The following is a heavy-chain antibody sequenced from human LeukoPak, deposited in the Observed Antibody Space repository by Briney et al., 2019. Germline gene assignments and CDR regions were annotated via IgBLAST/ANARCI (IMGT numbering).Heavy chain of an antibody. CDR1: GFTFDDYA. J-gene: IGHJ4*02. V-gene: IGHV3-43*02. D-gene: IGHD1-26*01. Sequence: GVSLRLSCAASGFTFDDYAMHWVRRAPGKGLEWVSLISGDGGSTYYADSVKGRFTISRDNSKNSLYLQMNSLRTEDTALYYCAKGRIVGATTAPLFDYWGQGTLVTVSS. CDR2: ISGDGGST. CDR3: AKGRIVGATTAPLFDY.